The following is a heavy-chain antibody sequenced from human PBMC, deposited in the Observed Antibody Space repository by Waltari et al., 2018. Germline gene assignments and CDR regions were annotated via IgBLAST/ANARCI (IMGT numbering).Heavy chain of an antibody. CDR1: GFTFSSYG. D-gene: IGHD6-19*01. J-gene: IGHJ4*02. Sequence: QVQLVESGGGVVQPGGSLRLSCAASGFTFSSYGMHWVRQAPGKGLEWVAFIRYDGSNKYYADSVKGRFTISRDNSKNTLYLQMNSLRAEDTAVYYCAKDDAVAGSFDYWGQGTLVTVSS. CDR3: AKDDAVAGSFDY. CDR2: IRYDGSNK. V-gene: IGHV3-30*02.